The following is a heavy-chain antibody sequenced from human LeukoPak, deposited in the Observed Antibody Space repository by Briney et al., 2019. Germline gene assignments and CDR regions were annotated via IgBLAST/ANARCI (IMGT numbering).Heavy chain of an antibody. J-gene: IGHJ6*02. V-gene: IGHV1-46*01. D-gene: IGHD3-22*01. CDR3: ARDYYDSSGAYYYGMDV. CDR1: GYTFTSYY. Sequence: ASVKVSCKASGYTFTSYYMHWARQAPGQGLEWMGIINPSGGSTSYAQKFQGRVTMTRDTSTSTVYMELSSLRSEDTAVYYCARDYYDSSGAYYYGMDVWGQGTTVTVSS. CDR2: INPSGGST.